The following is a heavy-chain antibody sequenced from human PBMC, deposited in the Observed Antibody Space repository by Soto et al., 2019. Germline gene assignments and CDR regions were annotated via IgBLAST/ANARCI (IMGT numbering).Heavy chain of an antibody. D-gene: IGHD6-13*01. CDR1: GGTFSSYA. J-gene: IGHJ5*02. Sequence: QVQLVQSGAEVKKPGSSVKVSCKASGGTFSSYAISWVRQAPGQGLEWMGGIIPIFGTANYAQKFQGRVTITADESTSTAYMELSSLRSEDTAVYYCARDRGAPREGSRSWYSAYNWFDPWGQGTLVTVSS. CDR3: ARDRGAPREGSRSWYSAYNWFDP. CDR2: IIPIFGTA. V-gene: IGHV1-69*01.